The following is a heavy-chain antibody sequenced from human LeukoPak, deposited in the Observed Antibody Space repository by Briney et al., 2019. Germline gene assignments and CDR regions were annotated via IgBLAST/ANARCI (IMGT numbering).Heavy chain of an antibody. CDR3: AKDKD. CDR1: GFTFSSYA. V-gene: IGHV3-23*01. Sequence: GGSLRLSCAASGFTFSSYAMTWVRQAPGRGPDWVSSISGSGDSTYYADSVKGRFTISRDNSKNTLYLQMNSLRADDTAVYYCAKDKDWGQGTLVTVSS. CDR2: ISGSGDST. J-gene: IGHJ4*02.